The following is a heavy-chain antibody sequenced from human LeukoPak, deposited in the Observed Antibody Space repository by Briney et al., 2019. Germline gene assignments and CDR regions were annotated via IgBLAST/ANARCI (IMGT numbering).Heavy chain of an antibody. J-gene: IGHJ4*02. CDR1: GGSINVYY. Sequence: SETLSLTCTVSGGSINVYYWSWIRQPAGKGLQWIGRISTSGNTDYNPSLKSRVTMSVDTSKNQFSLKLSSVTAADTAVYYCARRSVRGVIRYWGQGTLVTVSS. D-gene: IGHD3-10*01. CDR3: ARRSVRGVIRY. CDR2: ISTSGNT. V-gene: IGHV4-4*07.